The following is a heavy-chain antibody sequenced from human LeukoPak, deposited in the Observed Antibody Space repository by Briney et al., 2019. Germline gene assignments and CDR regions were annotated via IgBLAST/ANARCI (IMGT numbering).Heavy chain of an antibody. D-gene: IGHD5-12*01. J-gene: IGHJ4*02. CDR2: IYSGGST. V-gene: IGHV3-53*01. Sequence: GGSLRLSCAASGFTVSSNYMSWVRQAPGKGLEWVSVIYSGGSTHYADSVKGRFTISRDNSKNTLYLQMNSLRAEDTAVYYCAGRYSGYDPLGFDYWGQGTLVTVSS. CDR3: AGRYSGYDPLGFDY. CDR1: GFTVSSNY.